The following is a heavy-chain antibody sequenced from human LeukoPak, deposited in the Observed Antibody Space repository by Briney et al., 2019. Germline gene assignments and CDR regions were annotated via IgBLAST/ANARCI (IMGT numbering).Heavy chain of an antibody. Sequence: GEPPKISSKASGYSCTDDWNGWGRRLPAEGLEWRVVSFPGGSGTKYSPSFQGRVTMSADKSSSTAYLEWSSLKASDTAMYYCARLHCSGGSCYSYYYYMDVWGKGTTVTISS. V-gene: IGHV5-51*01. J-gene: IGHJ6*03. CDR1: GYSCTDDW. CDR2: SFPGGSGT. CDR3: ARLHCSGGSCYSYYYYMDV. D-gene: IGHD2-15*01.